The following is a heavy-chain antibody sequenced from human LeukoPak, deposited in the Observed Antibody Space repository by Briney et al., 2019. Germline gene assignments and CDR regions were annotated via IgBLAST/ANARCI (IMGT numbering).Heavy chain of an antibody. CDR2: MYYTETT. CDR3: AGGGSIFGPPED. D-gene: IGHD3-3*01. CDR1: GGSIRSGSYY. Sequence: SESLCLTCTVPGGSIRSGSYYWGWIRQPPGKGLEWIGCMYYTETTYYTPSLKSRVTMSLDTSKSRFSLRLSSVTAADTAVYYCAGGGSIFGPPEDWGQGTLVTVSP. V-gene: IGHV4-39*07. J-gene: IGHJ4*02.